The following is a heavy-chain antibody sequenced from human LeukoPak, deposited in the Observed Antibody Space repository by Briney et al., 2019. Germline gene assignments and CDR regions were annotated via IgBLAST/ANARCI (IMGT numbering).Heavy chain of an antibody. D-gene: IGHD1-1*01. CDR2: LYNSGST. Sequence: PSETLSLICTVSGGSISSYYWTWIRQSPGKGLEWIGHLYNSGSTNYNPSLRSRVTISVDTSKNQFSLRLSSVTAADTAVYYCARAVADNTFDYWGPGTLVTVSS. J-gene: IGHJ4*02. CDR3: ARAVADNTFDY. CDR1: GGSISSYY. V-gene: IGHV4-59*08.